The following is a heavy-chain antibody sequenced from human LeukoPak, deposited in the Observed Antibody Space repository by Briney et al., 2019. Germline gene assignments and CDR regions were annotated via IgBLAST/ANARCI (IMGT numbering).Heavy chain of an antibody. Sequence: SQTLSLTCTVSGGSISSGSYYWSWIRQPAGKGLEWIGRIYTSGSTNYNPSLKSRVAISVDTSKNQFSLKLSSVTAADTAVYYCARDRVYCSSTSCYRGWFDPWGQGTLVTVSS. D-gene: IGHD2-2*01. CDR1: GGSISSGSYY. J-gene: IGHJ5*02. V-gene: IGHV4-61*02. CDR3: ARDRVYCSSTSCYRGWFDP. CDR2: IYTSGST.